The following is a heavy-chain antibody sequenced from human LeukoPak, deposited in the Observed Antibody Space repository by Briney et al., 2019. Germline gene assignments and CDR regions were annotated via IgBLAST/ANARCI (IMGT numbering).Heavy chain of an antibody. CDR1: GYTFTGYY. Sequence: ASVKVSCKTSGYTFTGYYLHWVRQAPGQGLEWMGWINTDSGGTNYAQKFQARVSMTKDASISTAYMQLSRLRSADTAVYYCARSPHILTGENFDHWGQGTLLTVSS. V-gene: IGHV1-2*02. D-gene: IGHD3-9*01. CDR2: INTDSGGT. CDR3: ARSPHILTGENFDH. J-gene: IGHJ4*02.